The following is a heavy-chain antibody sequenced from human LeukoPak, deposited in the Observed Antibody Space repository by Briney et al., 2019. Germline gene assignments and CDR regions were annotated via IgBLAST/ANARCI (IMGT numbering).Heavy chain of an antibody. Sequence: ASVKVSCKASGYTLTRYYMHWVRQAPGQGLEWMGIIDTNDGTRSYAQKFQGRDTMTRDTSTSTVYMELSSLRSDDTALYYCARDIAVTGTGYYYGMDVWGQGTTVTVSS. CDR1: GYTLTRYY. CDR3: ARDIAVTGTGYYYGMDV. D-gene: IGHD6-19*01. V-gene: IGHV1-46*01. J-gene: IGHJ6*02. CDR2: IDTNDGTR.